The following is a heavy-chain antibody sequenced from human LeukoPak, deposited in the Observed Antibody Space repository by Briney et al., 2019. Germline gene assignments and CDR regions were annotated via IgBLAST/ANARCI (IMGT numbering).Heavy chain of an antibody. V-gene: IGHV3-30*04. CDR2: LSSDGSKK. CDR1: GLTFSNYA. D-gene: IGHD3-16*01. CDR3: VRDGGRGAFDI. Sequence: GGSLRLSCAASGLTFSNYAMDWVRQAPGKGLEWVAVLSSDGSKKYYTDSVKGRFTISRDKSNNTLYLQMNSLRPEDTAVYYCVRDGGRGAFDIWGQGTRVTVSS. J-gene: IGHJ3*02.